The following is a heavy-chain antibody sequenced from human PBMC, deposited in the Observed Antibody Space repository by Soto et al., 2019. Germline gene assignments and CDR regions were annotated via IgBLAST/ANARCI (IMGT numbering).Heavy chain of an antibody. V-gene: IGHV3-23*01. Sequence: GGSLRVSWRASGFSFGSHVMSWVRQAPGKGLEWVSSISGSGGGTYYADSVKGRFIISRDNSKNTLDLQMNSLRVEDTAVYYCAKGWCDSWGQGTLVTVS. J-gene: IGHJ5*01. CDR3: AKGWCDS. CDR1: GFSFGSHV. CDR2: ISGSGGGT.